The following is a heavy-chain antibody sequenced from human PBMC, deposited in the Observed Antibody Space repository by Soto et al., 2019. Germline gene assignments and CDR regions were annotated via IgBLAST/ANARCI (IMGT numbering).Heavy chain of an antibody. CDR3: ATDPRGPDY. Sequence: VHLLESGGGLVQPGGPRKFSCETPGAGFITIGLGWARQAPGRGLEWVSGISASGDSTYYADPVKGRFTISGDNSKRTLYLQMNSLRAEDTAIYYCATDPRGPDYWGQGTQVTVS. V-gene: IGHV3-23*01. CDR1: GAGFITIG. J-gene: IGHJ4*02. CDR2: ISASGDST.